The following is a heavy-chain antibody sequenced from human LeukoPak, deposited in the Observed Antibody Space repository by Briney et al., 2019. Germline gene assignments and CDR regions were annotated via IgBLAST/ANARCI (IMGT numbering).Heavy chain of an antibody. Sequence: ASVKVSCKASGYTFTSYDINWVRQATGQGLEWMGWMNPNSGNTGYAQKFQGRVTMTRNTSISTAYMELSSLRSEDTAVYYCARGPKCSGGSCSVYWFDPWAREPWSPSPQ. J-gene: IGHJ5*02. CDR3: ARGPKCSGGSCSVYWFDP. D-gene: IGHD2-15*01. V-gene: IGHV1-8*01. CDR1: GYTFTSYD. CDR2: MNPNSGNT.